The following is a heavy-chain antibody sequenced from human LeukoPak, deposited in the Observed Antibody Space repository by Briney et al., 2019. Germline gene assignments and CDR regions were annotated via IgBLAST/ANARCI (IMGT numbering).Heavy chain of an antibody. CDR1: GFTFSSYS. D-gene: IGHD6-13*01. J-gene: IGHJ4*02. CDR3: ARDWARVAAAGTGY. CDR2: ISSSSSDI. V-gene: IGHV3-21*01. Sequence: GGSLRLSCAASGFTFSSYSMNWVRQAPGEGLEWVSSISSSSSDIYYADSVKARFPISRDNAKNSLYLQMNSLRAEDTAVYYCARDWARVAAAGTGYWGQGTLVTVSS.